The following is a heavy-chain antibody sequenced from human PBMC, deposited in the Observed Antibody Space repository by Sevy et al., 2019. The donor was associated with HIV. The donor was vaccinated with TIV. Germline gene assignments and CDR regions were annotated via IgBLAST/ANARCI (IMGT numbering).Heavy chain of an antibody. D-gene: IGHD6-13*01. Sequence: GGSLRLSCAASGFTFSSYAMSWVRQAPGKGLEWVAAISGSGGSTYYADSVKGRLTISRDNSKNKLYLQMNSLRADETAVYFCLAAAGKYYYYGMDVWGQGTTVTVSS. CDR3: LAAAGKYYYYGMDV. J-gene: IGHJ6*02. CDR1: GFTFSSYA. V-gene: IGHV3-23*01. CDR2: ISGSGGST.